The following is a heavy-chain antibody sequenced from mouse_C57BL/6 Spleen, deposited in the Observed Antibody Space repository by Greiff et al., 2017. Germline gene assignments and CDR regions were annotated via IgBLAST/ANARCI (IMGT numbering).Heavy chain of an antibody. J-gene: IGHJ2*01. Sequence: QVQLQQPGAELVMPGASVKLSCKASGYTFTSYWMHWVKQRPGQGLEWIGEIDPSDSYTNYNQKFKGKSTLTVDKSSSTAYMQLGSLTSEASAVYYCARFGNGGYWGQGTTLTVSS. V-gene: IGHV1-69*01. D-gene: IGHD2-1*01. CDR1: GYTFTSYW. CDR3: ARFGNGGY. CDR2: IDPSDSYT.